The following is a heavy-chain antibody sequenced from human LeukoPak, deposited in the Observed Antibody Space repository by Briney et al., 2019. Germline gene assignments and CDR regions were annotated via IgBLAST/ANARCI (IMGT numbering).Heavy chain of an antibody. CDR2: VYYSGTT. V-gene: IGHV4-59*12. Sequence: SETLSLTCTVSSGSISTYYWGWIRQPPGKGLEWIGCVYYSGTTYYNPSLKSRVTISVDSSKNQFSLKLHSVTAADTAVYYCARVSSGWYRNFDYWGQGTLVTVSS. CDR3: ARVSSGWYRNFDY. J-gene: IGHJ4*02. D-gene: IGHD6-19*01. CDR1: SGSISTYY.